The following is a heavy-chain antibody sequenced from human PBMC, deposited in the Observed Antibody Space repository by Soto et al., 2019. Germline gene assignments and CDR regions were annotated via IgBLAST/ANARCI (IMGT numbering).Heavy chain of an antibody. CDR3: ARYDFGTFDY. CDR2: IYHTEST. D-gene: IGHD4-17*01. J-gene: IGHJ4*02. CDR1: CDSISSSFW. V-gene: IGHV4-4*02. Sequence: WETLSLTCAVSCDSISSSFWWSWVRQPPGKGLEWIGEIYHTESTVYNPSLKSRVTISVDKSKNQFSLNLDSVTAADTAVYYCARYDFGTFDYWGRGILVTVSS.